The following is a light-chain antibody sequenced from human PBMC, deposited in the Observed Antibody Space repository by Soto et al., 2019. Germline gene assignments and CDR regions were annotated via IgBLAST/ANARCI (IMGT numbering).Light chain of an antibody. J-gene: IGKJ1*01. Sequence: DVVMTQSPLSLPVTLGQPASISCRSSQSLLYSDGNTYLNWFHQRPGQSPRRLISKVSIRDSGVPDRFSGTRSGTDFTLSISSVEADDVGIYYCMQATHWPRTFGQGTRLDIK. CDR3: MQATHWPRT. V-gene: IGKV2-30*01. CDR2: KVS. CDR1: QSLLYSDGNTY.